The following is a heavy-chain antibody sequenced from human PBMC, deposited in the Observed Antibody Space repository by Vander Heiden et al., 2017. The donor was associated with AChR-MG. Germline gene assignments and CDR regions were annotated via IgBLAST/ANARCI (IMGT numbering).Heavy chain of an antibody. V-gene: IGHV4-61*02. CDR2: IYTSGST. Sequence: QVQLQESGPGLVKPSQTLSLTCPVSCGSISTGSYYWSWIRQPAGKGLEWIGRIYTSGSTNYNPSLKSRVTISVDTSKNQFSLKLSSVTAADTAVYYCARASTSAPYYDIRGGFDWFDPWGQGTLVTVSS. D-gene: IGHD3-9*01. CDR3: ARASTSAPYYDIRGGFDWFDP. CDR1: CGSISTGSYY. J-gene: IGHJ5*02.